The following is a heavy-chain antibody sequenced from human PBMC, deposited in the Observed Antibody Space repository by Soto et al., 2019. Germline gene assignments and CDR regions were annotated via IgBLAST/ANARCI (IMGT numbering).Heavy chain of an antibody. J-gene: IGHJ4*02. Sequence: GGSLRLSCVVSGFTFSSHSMNWVRQAPGKGLEWVSSITTSSDSIYYTDSVKGRFTLPRDNAKNSLFLQMNSLRAEDTAVYYCARSTRGFSYGKIDSWGQGTLVTVSS. D-gene: IGHD5-18*01. V-gene: IGHV3-21*01. CDR2: ITTSSDSI. CDR3: ARSTRGFSYGKIDS. CDR1: GFTFSSHS.